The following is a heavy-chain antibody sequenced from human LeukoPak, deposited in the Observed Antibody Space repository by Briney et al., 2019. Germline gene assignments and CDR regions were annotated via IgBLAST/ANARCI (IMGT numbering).Heavy chain of an antibody. V-gene: IGHV1-46*01. CDR1: GYTLTSEY. D-gene: IGHD5/OR15-5a*01. CDR3: ARRNTNWFDP. J-gene: IGHJ5*02. Sequence: RGSVRVSCKASGYTLTSEYMHWVGQAPGQGREWMGIINPSGGSTSYAQKFQGRVTMTRDTSTSTVYMELSSLRSEDTAVYYCARRNTNWFDPWGQGTLVTVSS. CDR2: INPSGGST.